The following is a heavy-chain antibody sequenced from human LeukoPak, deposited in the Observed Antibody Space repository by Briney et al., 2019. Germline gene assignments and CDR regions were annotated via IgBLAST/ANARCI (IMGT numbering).Heavy chain of an antibody. Sequence: GESLKISCKGSGYSFTKYWIAWVREMPGQGLEWMGLIDPGDADTRYSPAFQGLVTFSADKSSGTAYLHWNSLKASDSGIYYCAKVHPSTSWYGYFQHWGQGTLVVVSS. J-gene: IGHJ1*01. CDR3: AKVHPSTSWYGYFQH. D-gene: IGHD2-2*01. CDR2: IDPGDADT. V-gene: IGHV5-51*01. CDR1: GYSFTKYW.